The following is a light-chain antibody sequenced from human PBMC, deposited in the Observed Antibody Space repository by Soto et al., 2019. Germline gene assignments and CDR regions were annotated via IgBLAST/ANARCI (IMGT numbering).Light chain of an antibody. CDR1: QSVSSN. V-gene: IGKV3-15*01. CDR3: QHYNNWPFT. CDR2: GAS. J-gene: IGKJ2*01. Sequence: EIVMTQSPATLSVSPGERATLSCRASQSVSSNLAWYQQKPGRAPTLVIYGASARATGIPARFSGSGSGTEFTLTISSLQSEDFAVYYCQHYNNWPFTFGQGTKVDIK.